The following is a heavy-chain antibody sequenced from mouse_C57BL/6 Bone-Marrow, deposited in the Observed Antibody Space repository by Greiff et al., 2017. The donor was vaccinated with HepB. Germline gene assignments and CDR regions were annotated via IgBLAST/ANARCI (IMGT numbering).Heavy chain of an antibody. V-gene: IGHV14-3*01. CDR2: IDPANGNT. J-gene: IGHJ3*01. D-gene: IGHD1-1*01. CDR1: GFNIKNTY. CDR3: ASSSYYGSSYLAY. Sequence: EVQLQESVAELVRPGASVKLSCTASGFNIKNTYMHWVKQRPEQGLEWIGRIDPANGNTKYAPKFQGKATITADTSSNTAYLQLSSLTSEDTAIYYCASSSYYGSSYLAYWGQGTLVTVSA.